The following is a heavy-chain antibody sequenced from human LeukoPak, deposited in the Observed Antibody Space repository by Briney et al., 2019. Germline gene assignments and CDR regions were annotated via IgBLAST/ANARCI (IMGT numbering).Heavy chain of an antibody. Sequence: ASVKVSCKASGYTFTSYDINWVRQATGQGLEWMGWMNPNSGNTGYAQKFQGRVTMTRNTSISTAYMELSSLRSEDTAVYYCAKQRGYSGYDYPNYYYYYGMDVWGQGTTVTVSS. CDR1: GYTFTSYD. CDR3: AKQRGYSGYDYPNYYYYYGMDV. D-gene: IGHD5-12*01. J-gene: IGHJ6*02. V-gene: IGHV1-8*01. CDR2: MNPNSGNT.